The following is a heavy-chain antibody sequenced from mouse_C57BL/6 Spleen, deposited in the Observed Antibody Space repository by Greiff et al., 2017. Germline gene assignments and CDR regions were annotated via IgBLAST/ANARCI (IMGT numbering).Heavy chain of an antibody. V-gene: IGHV3-6*01. D-gene: IGHD1-1*01. CDR3: ARGDYYGSEGFAY. CDR1: GYSITSGYY. J-gene: IGHJ3*01. Sequence: VQLQQSGPGLVKPSQSLSLTCSVTGYSITSGYYWNWIRQFPGNKLEWMGYISYDGSNNYNPSFKNRISITRDTSKNQFFLKLNSVTTEDTATYYCARGDYYGSEGFAYWGQGTLVTVSA. CDR2: ISYDGSN.